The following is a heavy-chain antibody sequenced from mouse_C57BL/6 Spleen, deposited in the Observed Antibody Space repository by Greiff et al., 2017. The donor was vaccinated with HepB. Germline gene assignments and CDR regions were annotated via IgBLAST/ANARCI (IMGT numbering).Heavy chain of an antibody. J-gene: IGHJ4*01. D-gene: IGHD3-2*02. V-gene: IGHV1-50*01. Sequence: QVQLQQPGAELVKPGASVKLSCKASGYTFTSYWMQWVKQRPGQGLEWIGEIDPSDSYTNYNQKFKGKATLTVDTSSSTAYMQLSSLTSEDSAVYDCAMRGSSGCFYAMDYWGQGTSVTVSS. CDR1: GYTFTSYW. CDR3: AMRGSSGCFYAMDY. CDR2: IDPSDSYT.